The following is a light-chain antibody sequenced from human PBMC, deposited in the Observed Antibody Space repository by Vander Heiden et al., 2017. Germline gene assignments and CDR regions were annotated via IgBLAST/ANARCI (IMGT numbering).Light chain of an antibody. J-gene: IGKJ1*01. Sequence: EFVLTNSPAPLSLSPGARATLSCRASQSVRNYLAGYQQKAGQVPRLLIYDSSNKATGIPARFSGSGSGTDFTLTISVLEPEDFAVYYCQQRISWPATFGPGTKVEI. CDR3: QQRISWPAT. CDR1: QSVRNY. V-gene: IGKV3-11*01. CDR2: DSS.